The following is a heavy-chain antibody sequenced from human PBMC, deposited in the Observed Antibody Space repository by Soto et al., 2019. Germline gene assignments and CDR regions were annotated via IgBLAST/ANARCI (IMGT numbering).Heavy chain of an antibody. J-gene: IGHJ6*02. CDR2: IMPIFGTA. CDR3: ARSRARQPITHYSYGMDV. Sequence: VASVKVSCKASGGTFSSYAMSWVRQAPGQGREWMGGIMPIFGTANYAQKFQGRVTITADESTSTAYMELSSLRSKDTAVHYCARSRARQPITHYSYGMDVWGQGTTVTVS. CDR1: GGTFSSYA. V-gene: IGHV1-69*13.